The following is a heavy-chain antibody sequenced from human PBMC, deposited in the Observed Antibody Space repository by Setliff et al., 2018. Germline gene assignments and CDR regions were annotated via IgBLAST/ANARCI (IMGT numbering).Heavy chain of an antibody. CDR1: GDSISSGSYY. CDR3: ARAGPTVTFFRVLVISWWDP. Sequence: PSETLSLTCTVSGDSISSGSYYWTWIRQPAGKGLEWIGHFHTGGSTNYNRSLRSRVSXXXXXXXXXXXXXXXXXXXXDTXTYYCARAGPTVTFFRVLVISWWDPWGQGSLVTVSS. CDR2: FHTGGST. J-gene: IGHJ5*02. D-gene: IGHD3-3*01. V-gene: IGHV4-61*09.